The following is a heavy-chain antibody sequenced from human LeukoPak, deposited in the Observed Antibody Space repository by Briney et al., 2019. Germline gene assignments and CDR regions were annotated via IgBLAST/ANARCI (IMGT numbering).Heavy chain of an antibody. CDR3: ARGTRFSSSWYDY. V-gene: IGHV1-69*04. Sequence: SVKVSCKASGGTFTSYAISRVRQAPGQGLEWMGRIIPILGIANYAQKFQGRVTITADKYTSTAYMELSSMRSEDTAVYYCARGTRFSSSWYDYWGQGTLVTVSS. CDR1: GGTFTSYA. CDR2: IIPILGIA. J-gene: IGHJ4*02. D-gene: IGHD6-13*01.